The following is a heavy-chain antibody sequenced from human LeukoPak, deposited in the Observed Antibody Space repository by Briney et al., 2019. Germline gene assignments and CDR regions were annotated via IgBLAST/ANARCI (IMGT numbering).Heavy chain of an antibody. CDR3: ARVPSSGWYLLDY. CDR1: GFPFSNYA. D-gene: IGHD6-19*01. Sequence: GGSLRLSCAASGFPFSNYAMTWVRQAPGRGLEWVSVISGGGTATYYADSVKGRLTISRDNAKNSLYLQMNSLRAEDTAVYYCARVPSSGWYLLDYWGQGTLVTVSS. CDR2: ISGGGTAT. J-gene: IGHJ4*02. V-gene: IGHV3-23*01.